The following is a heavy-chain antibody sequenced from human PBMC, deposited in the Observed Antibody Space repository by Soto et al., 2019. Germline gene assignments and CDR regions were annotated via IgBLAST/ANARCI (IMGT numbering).Heavy chain of an antibody. CDR3: ARHRPYSAPFYFDS. CDR2: IYYSGST. D-gene: IGHD2-15*01. V-gene: IGHV4-59*08. J-gene: IGHJ4*02. CDR1: GGSISKYY. Sequence: QVQLQESGPGLVKPSETLSLTCTVSGGSISKYYWSWIRQPPGEGLEWIGYIYYSGSTSYNPSLKSRVTISVDSPNNQFSLRLSAVTAADTALYYCARHRPYSAPFYFDSWGQGTLVTVSS.